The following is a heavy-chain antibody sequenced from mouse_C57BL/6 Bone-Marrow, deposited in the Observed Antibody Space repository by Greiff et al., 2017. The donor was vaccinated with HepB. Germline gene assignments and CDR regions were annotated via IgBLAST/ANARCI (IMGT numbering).Heavy chain of an antibody. CDR2: INPYNGGT. J-gene: IGHJ2*01. V-gene: IGHV1-19*01. Sequence: VQLQQSGPVLVKPGASVKMSCKASGYTFTDYYMNWVKQSHGKSLEWIGVINPYNGGTSYNQKFKGKATLTVDKSSSTAYMELNSLTSEDSAVYYCASIYDYDGGYYFDYWGQGTTLTVSS. D-gene: IGHD2-4*01. CDR1: GYTFTDYY. CDR3: ASIYDYDGGYYFDY.